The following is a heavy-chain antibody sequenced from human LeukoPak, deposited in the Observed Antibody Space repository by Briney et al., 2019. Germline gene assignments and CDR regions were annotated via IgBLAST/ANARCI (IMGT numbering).Heavy chain of an antibody. CDR3: ATDRGGYSDY. Sequence: AGGSLRLSCAASGFTFSTYSMNWVRQAPGTGLEWVSSISFSANYIYYADSVKGRFTISRDNAKNSLYLQMNSLRAEDTAVYYCATDRGGYSDYWGQGTLVTVST. J-gene: IGHJ4*02. V-gene: IGHV3-21*01. CDR1: GFTFSTYS. CDR2: ISFSANYI.